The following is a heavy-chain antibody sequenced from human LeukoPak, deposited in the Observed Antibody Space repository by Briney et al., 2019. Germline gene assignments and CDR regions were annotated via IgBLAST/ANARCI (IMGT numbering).Heavy chain of an antibody. CDR2: ISGSGGST. V-gene: IGHV3-23*01. J-gene: IGHJ4*02. CDR3: EVTGAAGYFDY. CDR1: GFTFSSYA. Sequence: GGSLRLSCAASGFTFSSYAMSWVRQAPGKGLEWVSAISGSGGSTYYADSVKGRFTISRDNSKDTLYLQMNSLRAEDTAVYYCEVTGAAGYFDYWGQGTLVTVSS.